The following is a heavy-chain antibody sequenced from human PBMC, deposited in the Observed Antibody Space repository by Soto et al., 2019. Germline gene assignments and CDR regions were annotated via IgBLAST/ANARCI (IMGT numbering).Heavy chain of an antibody. CDR2: INPNSGGT. CDR3: ARRTTPPYNWFDP. CDR1: GYTFTGYY. Sequence: ASVKVSCKASGYTFTGYYMHWVRQAPGQGLEWMGWINPNSGGTNYAQKFQGRVTMTRDTSISTAYMELSRLRSDDTAVYYCARRTTPPYNWFDPWGQGTLVTVSS. J-gene: IGHJ5*02. D-gene: IGHD1-7*01. V-gene: IGHV1-2*02.